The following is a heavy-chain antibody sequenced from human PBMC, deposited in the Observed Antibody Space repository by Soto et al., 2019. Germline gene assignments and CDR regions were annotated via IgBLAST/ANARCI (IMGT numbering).Heavy chain of an antibody. V-gene: IGHV3-7*03. D-gene: IGHD2-2*01. CDR1: GFTFSSYW. Sequence: GVLRLSCAASGFTFSSYWMSWVRQAPGKGLEWVANIKQDGSEKYYVDSVKGRFTISRDNAKNSLYLQMNSLRAEDTAVYYCASICSSTSCWYYYGMDVWGQGTTVTV. J-gene: IGHJ6*02. CDR3: ASICSSTSCWYYYGMDV. CDR2: IKQDGSEK.